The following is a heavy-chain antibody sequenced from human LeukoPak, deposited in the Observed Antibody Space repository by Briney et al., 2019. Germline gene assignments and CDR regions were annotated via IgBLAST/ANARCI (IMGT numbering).Heavy chain of an antibody. D-gene: IGHD4-17*01. V-gene: IGHV4-61*08. Sequence: SETLSLTCTVSGGSISSGGYYWSWIRQHPGQGLEWIGYIYYTGSTNYNPSLKSRVPISVDTSKNQFSLTLSPVTAADTAVYYCARNGDYCFDYWGQGTLVTVSS. CDR3: ARNGDYCFDY. CDR1: GGSISSGGYY. J-gene: IGHJ4*02. CDR2: IYYTGST.